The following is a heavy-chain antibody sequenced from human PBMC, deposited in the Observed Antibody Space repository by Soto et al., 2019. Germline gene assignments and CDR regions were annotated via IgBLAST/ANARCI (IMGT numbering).Heavy chain of an antibody. D-gene: IGHD3-10*01. CDR3: ARLNYYGSGSYLYYYYGMDV. CDR1: GGSISSGGYY. V-gene: IGHV4-31*03. CDR2: IYYSWST. J-gene: IGHJ6*02. Sequence: TSETMSLASTVSGGSISSGGYYWSWIRQHPGKGLEWIGYIYYSWSTYYNPSLKSRVTISVDTSKNQFSLKLSSVTAADTAVYYCARLNYYGSGSYLYYYYGMDVWGQGTTVTVSS.